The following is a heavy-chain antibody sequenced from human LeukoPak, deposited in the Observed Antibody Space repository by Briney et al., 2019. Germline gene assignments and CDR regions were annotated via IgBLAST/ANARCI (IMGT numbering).Heavy chain of an antibody. CDR3: AKDSIYYYGSGSYLDY. J-gene: IGHJ4*02. Sequence: GGSLRLSCAASGFTFSSYGMHWVRQAPGKGLEWVAFIRYDGSNKYYADSVKGRFTISRDNSKNTLYLQMNSLRAEDTAVYYCAKDSIYYYGSGSYLDYWGQGTLGTVSS. V-gene: IGHV3-30*02. CDR1: GFTFSSYG. D-gene: IGHD3-10*01. CDR2: IRYDGSNK.